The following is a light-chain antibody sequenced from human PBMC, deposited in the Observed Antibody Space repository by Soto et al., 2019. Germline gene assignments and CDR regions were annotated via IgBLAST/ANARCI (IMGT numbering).Light chain of an antibody. V-gene: IGKV3-20*01. CDR2: GAS. CDR1: QSVTSRY. J-gene: IGKJ3*01. Sequence: EIVLTQSPGTLSLSPGDRATLSCRASQSVTSRYLAWYQQKPGQAPRLLIYGASNRATGIPDRFSGSGSGTDFTLTISSLESEDFGVYYCQQYGDSPKITFGPGTKVDVK. CDR3: QQYGDSPKIT.